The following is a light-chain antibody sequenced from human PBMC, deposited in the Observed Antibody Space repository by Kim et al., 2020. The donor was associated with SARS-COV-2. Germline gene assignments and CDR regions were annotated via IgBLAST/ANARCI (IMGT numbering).Light chain of an antibody. CDR3: QRYGSYPWT. Sequence: GSTVTYACRASCSIPGWWVWYQQKPGKAPKLLIYETSNVEGGVPSGFSGSGSETEFALTISSLQPDDIAAYYCQRYGSYPWTFGQGTKVDIK. CDR1: CSIPGW. V-gene: IGKV1-5*03. J-gene: IGKJ1*01. CDR2: ETS.